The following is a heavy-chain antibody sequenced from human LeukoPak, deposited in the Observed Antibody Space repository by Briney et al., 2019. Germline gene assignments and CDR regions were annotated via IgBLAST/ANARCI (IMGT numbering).Heavy chain of an antibody. D-gene: IGHD6-13*01. CDR2: IYYSGST. Sequence: SETLSLTCTVSGGSISTYYWNWIRQPPGKGLEWIGCIYYSGSTNYNPSLKSRVTISVDTSKNQSSLKLNSVTAADTAVYYCARSGGYSSSWSLWGQGTLVTVSS. CDR1: GGSISTYY. V-gene: IGHV4-59*01. CDR3: ARSGGYSSSWSL. J-gene: IGHJ4*02.